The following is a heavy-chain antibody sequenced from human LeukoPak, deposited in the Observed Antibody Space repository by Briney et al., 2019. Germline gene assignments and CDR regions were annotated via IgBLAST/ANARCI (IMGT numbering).Heavy chain of an antibody. CDR3: TRPRYFDWLVDY. CDR2: INHSGST. V-gene: IGHV4-34*01. D-gene: IGHD3-9*01. CDR1: GGSFSGYY. Sequence: SETLSLTCAVYGGSFSGYYWSWIRQPPGKGLEWIGEINHSGSTNYNPSLKSRVTISVDTSKNQFSLKLSSVTAADTAVYYCTRPRYFDWLVDYWDQGTLVTVSS. J-gene: IGHJ4*02.